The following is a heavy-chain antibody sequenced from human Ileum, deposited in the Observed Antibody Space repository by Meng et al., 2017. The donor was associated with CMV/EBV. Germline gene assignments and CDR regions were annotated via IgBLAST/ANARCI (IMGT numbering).Heavy chain of an antibody. CDR2: INWDGTNT. J-gene: IGHJ4*02. V-gene: IGHV3-43*01. CDR1: GFTFDDYS. CDR3: ARDGH. Sequence: EVQLVELWGLVVQPGGSLRLSCAASGFTFDDYSMHWVRQRPGKGLEWISIINWDGTNTDYADSVRGRFTISRDNSRNSLYLEMNSLRTEDTAFYFCARDGHWGQGTLVTVSS.